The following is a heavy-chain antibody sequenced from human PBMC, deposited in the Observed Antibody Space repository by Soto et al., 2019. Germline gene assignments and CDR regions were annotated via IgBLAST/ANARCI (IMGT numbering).Heavy chain of an antibody. V-gene: IGHV4-39*02. D-gene: IGHD3-22*01. CDR2: IYYSGST. Sequence: QLQLQESGPGLVKPSETLSLTCTVSGGSISSSSYYWGWIRQPPGKGLEWIGSIYYSGSTYYNPSLNSRVTISVDTSKNQFSLKLSSVTAADTAVYYCARDGSYYYDSSGSAGVPDALDIWGQGTMVTVSS. J-gene: IGHJ3*02. CDR1: GGSISSSSYY. CDR3: ARDGSYYYDSSGSAGVPDALDI.